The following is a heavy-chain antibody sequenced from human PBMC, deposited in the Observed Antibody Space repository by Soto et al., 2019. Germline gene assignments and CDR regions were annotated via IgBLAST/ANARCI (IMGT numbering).Heavy chain of an antibody. CDR3: ARGWFGEYSLLGQFDP. D-gene: IGHD3-10*01. V-gene: IGHV1-69*13. Sequence: SVKVSCKASGGTFSSYAISWVRQAPGQGLEWMGGIIPIFGTANYAQKFQGRVTITADESTSTAYMELSSLRSEDTAVYYCARGWFGEYSLLGQFDPWGQGTLVTVSS. J-gene: IGHJ5*02. CDR2: IIPIFGTA. CDR1: GGTFSSYA.